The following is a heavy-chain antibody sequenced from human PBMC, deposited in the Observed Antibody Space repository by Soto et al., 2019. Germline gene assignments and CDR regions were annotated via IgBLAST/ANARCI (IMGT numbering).Heavy chain of an antibody. V-gene: IGHV4-30-2*01. D-gene: IGHD2-15*01. CDR2: IYHSGST. CDR3: ARASHSKYCSGGSCYYYYYGMDV. J-gene: IGHJ6*02. CDR1: GGSISSGGYS. Sequence: TLSLTCAVSGGSISSGGYSWSWIRQPPGKGLEWIGYIYHSGSTYYNPSLKSRVTISVDRSKNQFSLKLSSVTAADTAVYYCARASHSKYCSGGSCYYYYYGMDVWGQGTTVTVSS.